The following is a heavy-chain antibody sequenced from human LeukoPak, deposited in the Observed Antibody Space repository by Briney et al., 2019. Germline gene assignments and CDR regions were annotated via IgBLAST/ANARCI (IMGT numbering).Heavy chain of an antibody. CDR2: INPRSGKT. Sequence: GASVKVSCKPSGYTFTSYEINWVRQATGQALEWMGYINPRSGKTGYAQTFQGRITMTMNTSISTAYMELSSLTSGDTAVYYCTRDVLLYFGESSGFDPWGQGTLVTVSS. D-gene: IGHD3-10*01. J-gene: IGHJ5*02. V-gene: IGHV1-8*01. CDR3: TRDVLLYFGESSGFDP. CDR1: GYTFTSYE.